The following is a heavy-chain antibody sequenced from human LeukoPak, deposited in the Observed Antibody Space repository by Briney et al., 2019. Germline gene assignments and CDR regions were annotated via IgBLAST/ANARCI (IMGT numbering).Heavy chain of an antibody. V-gene: IGHV3-48*01. CDR2: ISRSSSTI. CDR1: GFTFSSYS. D-gene: IGHD6-13*01. CDR3: ARDGTYSSSVDAFDI. J-gene: IGHJ3*02. Sequence: GGSLRLSCAASGFTFSSYSMNWVRQAPGKGLEWVSYISRSSSTIYYADSVKGRFTIHRDNAKNSLYLQMNSLRAEDTAVYYCARDGTYSSSVDAFDIWGQGTMVTVSS.